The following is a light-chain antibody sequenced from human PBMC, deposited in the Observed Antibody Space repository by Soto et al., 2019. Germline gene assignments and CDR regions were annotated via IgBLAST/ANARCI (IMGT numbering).Light chain of an antibody. J-gene: IGKJ2*01. CDR1: QSVSSSY. V-gene: IGKV3D-20*01. Sequence: EIVMTQSPATLSLSPGERATLSCGASQSVSSSYLGWYQQKPGQARRLLIYAASSRATGIPDRFSGSGTGTDFTLTISRLESEDFAVYYCQQYGSSPRTFGRGTRLEIK. CDR2: AAS. CDR3: QQYGSSPRT.